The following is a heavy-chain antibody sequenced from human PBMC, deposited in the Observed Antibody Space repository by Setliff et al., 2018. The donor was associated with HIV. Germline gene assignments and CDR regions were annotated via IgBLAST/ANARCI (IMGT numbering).Heavy chain of an antibody. CDR1: GYSIRSGYY. D-gene: IGHD1-26*01. CDR3: ARVGVGATVFFDY. CDR2: IYYSGST. J-gene: IGHJ4*02. V-gene: IGHV4-38-2*01. Sequence: SETLSLTCAVSGYSIRSGYYWGWIRQPPGKGLEWIGSIYYSGSTYYNPSLKGRFTISRDNAKNSLYLQMNSLRAEDTAVYYCARVGVGATVFFDYWGQGTLVTVSS.